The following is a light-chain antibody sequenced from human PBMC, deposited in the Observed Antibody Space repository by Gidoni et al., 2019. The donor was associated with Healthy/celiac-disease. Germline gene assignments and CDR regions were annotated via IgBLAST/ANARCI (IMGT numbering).Light chain of an antibody. CDR3: QQRSNWPPV. J-gene: IGKJ4*01. CDR2: DAS. CDR1: QSVSSY. Sequence: EIVLTQSPATLSFSPGERATLSCRASQSVSSYLAWYQQKPGQAPRLLIYDASNRATGIPARFSGSGSGTDFTLTISSLEPEDFAVYYCQQRSNWPPVFGRGTKVEIK. V-gene: IGKV3-11*01.